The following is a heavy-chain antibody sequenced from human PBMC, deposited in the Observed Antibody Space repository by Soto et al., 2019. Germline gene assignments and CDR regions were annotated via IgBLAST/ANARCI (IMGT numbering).Heavy chain of an antibody. Sequence: EVQLVESGGGLVKPGGSLRLSCAASGFTFSSYSMNWVRQAPGKGLEWVSSISSSSSYIYYADSVKGRFTISRDNAKKSLSLQIKSLRAEDTAVYYCARGGTYYDILTGYLWGQGSLVTVSS. J-gene: IGHJ4*02. CDR1: GFTFSSYS. V-gene: IGHV3-21*01. D-gene: IGHD3-9*01. CDR2: ISSSSSYI. CDR3: ARGGTYYDILTGYL.